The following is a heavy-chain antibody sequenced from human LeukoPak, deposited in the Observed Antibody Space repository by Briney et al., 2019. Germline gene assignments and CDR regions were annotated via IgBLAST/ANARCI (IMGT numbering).Heavy chain of an antibody. CDR1: GGSISSYY. J-gene: IGHJ4*02. CDR2: IYYSGST. V-gene: IGHV4-59*01. Sequence: SETLSLTCTVSGGSISSYYWSWIRQPPGKGLEWIGYIYYSGSTNYNPSLKSRVTISVDTSKNQFSLKLSSVTAADTAVYYCARAVLEWWELTGEYYFDYWGQGTLVTVSS. D-gene: IGHD7-27*01. CDR3: ARAVLEWWELTGEYYFDY.